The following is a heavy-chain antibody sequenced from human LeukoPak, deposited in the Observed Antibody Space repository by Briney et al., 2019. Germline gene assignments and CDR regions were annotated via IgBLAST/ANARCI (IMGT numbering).Heavy chain of an antibody. CDR3: ARGPIYY. CDR1: GFTFSSYA. Sequence: PGGSLRLSCAASGFTFSSYAMHWVRQAPGKGLEWVAVISYDGSNKYYADSVKGRFTISRDNFKNTLYLQMNSLRAEDTAVYYCARGPIYYWGQGTLVTVSS. J-gene: IGHJ4*02. V-gene: IGHV3-30*01. CDR2: ISYDGSNK.